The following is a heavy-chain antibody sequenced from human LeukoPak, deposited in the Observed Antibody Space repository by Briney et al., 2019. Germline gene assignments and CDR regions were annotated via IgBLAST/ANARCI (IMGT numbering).Heavy chain of an antibody. D-gene: IGHD3-10*01. J-gene: IGHJ6*03. CDR1: GDSINTYY. CDR3: SRDPGTLLRGSRRGYDGNYYYMDV. V-gene: IGHV4-59*01. Sequence: SETLSLTCTVSGDSINTYYWSWIRQPPGKGLEWIGYIYYRVTPDYNPSLKSRVTMSVDMSTSQISLKLSAVDAADTAVYYCSRDPGTLLRGSRRGYDGNYYYMDVWGKGTTVTISS. CDR2: IYYRVTP.